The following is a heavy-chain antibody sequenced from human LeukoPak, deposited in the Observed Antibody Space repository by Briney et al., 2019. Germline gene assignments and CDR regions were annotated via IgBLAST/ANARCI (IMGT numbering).Heavy chain of an antibody. J-gene: IGHJ4*02. CDR1: GGSISSYY. CDR2: IYYSGST. V-gene: IGHV4-59*08. D-gene: IGHD5-12*01. Sequence: SETLSLTCTVSGGSISSYYWSWIRQPPGKGLEWIGYIYYSGSTNYNPSLKSRVTISVDTSKNQFSLKLSSVTAADTAVYYCARHGYSGYDYGAGRRGEFDYWGQGTLVTVSS. CDR3: ARHGYSGYDYGAGRRGEFDY.